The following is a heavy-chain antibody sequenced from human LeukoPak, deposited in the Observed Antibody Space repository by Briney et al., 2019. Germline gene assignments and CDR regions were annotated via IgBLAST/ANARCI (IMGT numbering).Heavy chain of an antibody. J-gene: IGHJ5*02. V-gene: IGHV4-61*01. CDR2: IYYSGST. Sequence: SSETLSLTCTVSGGSVSSGSYYWSWIRQPPGKGLEWIGYIYYSGSTNYNPSLKSRVTISVDTSKNQFSLKLSSVTAADTAVYYCARDGHTMFGVVHFGWFDPWGQGTLVTVSS. CDR3: ARDGHTMFGVVHFGWFDP. D-gene: IGHD3-3*01. CDR1: GGSVSSGSYY.